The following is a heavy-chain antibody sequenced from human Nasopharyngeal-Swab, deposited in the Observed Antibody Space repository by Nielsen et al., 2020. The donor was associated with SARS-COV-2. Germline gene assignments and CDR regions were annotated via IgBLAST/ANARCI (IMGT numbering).Heavy chain of an antibody. J-gene: IGHJ4*02. CDR3: AKDSNYGGNFDY. D-gene: IGHD4-23*01. Sequence: GASLNLSCAASGFTFDDYTMHWVRQAPGKGLEWVSLISWDGGSTYYADSVKGRFTISRDNSKNSLYLQMNSLRTEDTALYYCAKDSNYGGNFDYWGQGTLVTVSS. CDR1: GFTFDDYT. CDR2: ISWDGGST. V-gene: IGHV3-43*01.